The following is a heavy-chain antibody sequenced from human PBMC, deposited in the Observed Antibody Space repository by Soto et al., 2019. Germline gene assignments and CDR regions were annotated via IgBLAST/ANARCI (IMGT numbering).Heavy chain of an antibody. V-gene: IGHV3-23*01. CDR1: GFTFNNYA. Sequence: DVQLLESGGDLAQPGGSLRLSCEASGFTFNNYAIAWVRQAPGKGLEWVSGITSSGAAYYADSVKARFTISRDNSKTTLYLQMNSLRAEDTAVYYCAKGESSVSARDFDTWGQGPLVTVSS. J-gene: IGHJ5*02. CDR2: ITSSGAA. CDR3: AKGESSVSARDFDT. D-gene: IGHD3-22*01.